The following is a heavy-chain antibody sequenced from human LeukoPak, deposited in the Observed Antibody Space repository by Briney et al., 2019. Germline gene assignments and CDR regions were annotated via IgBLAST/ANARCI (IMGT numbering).Heavy chain of an antibody. D-gene: IGHD2-15*01. CDR1: GFTFTSSA. CDR3: AAVRYCSGDSCYGVPRPFDY. J-gene: IGHJ4*02. V-gene: IGHV1-58*02. CDR2: IVVGSGNT. Sequence: SVKVSCKASGFTFTSSAMQWVRQARGQRLEWIGWIVVGSGNTNYAQKFQERVTITRDMSTSTAYMELSSLRSEDTAVYYCAAVRYCSGDSCYGVPRPFDYWGQGTLVTVSS.